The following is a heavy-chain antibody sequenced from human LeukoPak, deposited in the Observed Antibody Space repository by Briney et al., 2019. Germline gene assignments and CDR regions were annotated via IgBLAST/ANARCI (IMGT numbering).Heavy chain of an antibody. J-gene: IGHJ4*02. V-gene: IGHV4-4*09. CDR1: GGSISSYY. Sequence: SETLSLTCTVSGGSISSYYWSWIRQPPGKGLEWIGYIYTSGSTNYNPSLKSRVNISVDTSKNQFSLKLSSVTAADTAVYYCARSLAMATNEAFDYWGQGTLVTVSS. D-gene: IGHD5-24*01. CDR3: ARSLAMATNEAFDY. CDR2: IYTSGST.